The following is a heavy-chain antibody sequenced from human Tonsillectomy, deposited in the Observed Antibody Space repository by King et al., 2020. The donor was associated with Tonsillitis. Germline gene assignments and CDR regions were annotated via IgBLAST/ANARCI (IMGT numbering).Heavy chain of an antibody. J-gene: IGHJ6*02. CDR3: AHKYDSSGYYYYSGMYV. Sequence: ITLKESGPTLVKPTQTLTLTCTFSGFSLSTSGVGVGWIRQPPGKALEWLALIYWDDDKRYSPSLKRRLTITKDTSKNQVVLTMTNMDPVDTATYYCAHKYDSSGYYYYSGMYVWGQGTTVTVSS. V-gene: IGHV2-5*02. D-gene: IGHD3-22*01. CDR2: IYWDDDK. CDR1: GFSLSTSGVG.